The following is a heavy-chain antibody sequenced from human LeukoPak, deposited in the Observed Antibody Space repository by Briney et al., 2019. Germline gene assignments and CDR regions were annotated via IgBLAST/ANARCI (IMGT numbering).Heavy chain of an antibody. V-gene: IGHV1-2*02. Sequence: ASVTVSFKASGYTFTGYYMHWVRQAPGQGLEWMGWINPNSGGTNYAQKFQGRVTMTRDTSISTAYMELSRLRSDDTAVYYCARGGIAAAGDYYYYGMDVWGQGTTVTVSS. CDR3: ARGGIAAAGDYYYYGMDV. D-gene: IGHD6-13*01. J-gene: IGHJ6*02. CDR2: INPNSGGT. CDR1: GYTFTGYY.